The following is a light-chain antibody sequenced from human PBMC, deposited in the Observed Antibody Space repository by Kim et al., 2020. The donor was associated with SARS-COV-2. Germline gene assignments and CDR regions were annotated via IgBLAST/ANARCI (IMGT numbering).Light chain of an antibody. CDR3: QNYIRWPKT. CDR2: DTS. CDR1: QSVSSS. V-gene: IGKV3-15*01. Sequence: EIVMTQSPATLSVSPGERATLSCRASQSVSSSLAWYQQKPGQAPSLLIYDTSTRATGVPARFSGSGSGTEFTLTISSLQSEDFAVYYCQNYIRWPKTFGQGTKVDIK. J-gene: IGKJ1*01.